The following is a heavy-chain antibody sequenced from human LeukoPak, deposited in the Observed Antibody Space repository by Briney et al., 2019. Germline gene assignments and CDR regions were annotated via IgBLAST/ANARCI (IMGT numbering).Heavy chain of an antibody. CDR1: GFTFSSYA. V-gene: IGHV3-23*01. D-gene: IGHD3-22*01. Sequence: GGSLRLSCAASGFTFSSYAMGWVRQAPGKGLEWVSSISGSGGSTNYADSVKGRFTISRDNSKNTLSLQMNSLRAEDTAVYYCAKAPRDSSGYFLFFFDHWGQGTLVTVSS. CDR2: ISGSGGST. J-gene: IGHJ4*02. CDR3: AKAPRDSSGYFLFFFDH.